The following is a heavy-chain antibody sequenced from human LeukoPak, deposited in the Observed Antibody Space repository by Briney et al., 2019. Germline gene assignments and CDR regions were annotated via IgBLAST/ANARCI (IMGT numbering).Heavy chain of an antibody. CDR3: ARVGGYSSSWYPFDF. CDR1: GGTFSGYA. J-gene: IGHJ4*02. CDR2: IIPIFNTS. Sequence: ASVKVSCKASGGTFSGYATSWVRQAPGQGLEWMGGIIPIFNTSNYAQKFRGRVTITADDSTSTVYMELSSLRSEDTAVYYCARVGGYSSSWYPFDFWGQGTLVTVSS. V-gene: IGHV1-69*13. D-gene: IGHD6-13*01.